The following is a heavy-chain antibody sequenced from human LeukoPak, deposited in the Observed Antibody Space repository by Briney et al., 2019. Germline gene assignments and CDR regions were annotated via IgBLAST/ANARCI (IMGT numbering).Heavy chain of an antibody. D-gene: IGHD3-22*01. J-gene: IGHJ3*02. CDR2: ISGSGGST. Sequence: AGGSLRLSCAASGFTFSSYGMHWVRQAPGKGLEWVSAISGSGGSTYYADSVKGRFTISRDNSKNTLYLQMNSLGAEDTAVYYCAKNRPYYYDSSVGPFNDAFDIWGQGTMVTVSS. CDR3: AKNRPYYYDSSVGPFNDAFDI. CDR1: GFTFSSYG. V-gene: IGHV3-23*01.